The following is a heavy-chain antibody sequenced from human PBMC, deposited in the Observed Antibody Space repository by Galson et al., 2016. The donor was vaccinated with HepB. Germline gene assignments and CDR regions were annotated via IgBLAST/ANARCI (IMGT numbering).Heavy chain of an antibody. CDR3: ARDSWGPLDYDSSGPDAFDI. Sequence: SVKVSCKASGYTFTSYGLGWVRQAPGQGLEWMGWISVYNGKTKYAKKLQGRVTMTTDTSTSTAYMDLRSLRSDDTAVYFCARDSWGPLDYDSSGPDAFDIWGQGTTVTVSS. J-gene: IGHJ3*02. D-gene: IGHD3-22*01. CDR1: GYTFTSYG. V-gene: IGHV1-18*01. CDR2: ISVYNGKT.